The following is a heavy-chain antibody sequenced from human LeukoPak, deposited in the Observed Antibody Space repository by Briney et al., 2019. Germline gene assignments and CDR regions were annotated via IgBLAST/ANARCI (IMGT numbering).Heavy chain of an antibody. CDR2: IWYDGSTK. V-gene: IGHV3-33*08. CDR3: VRDALPSYGSGGPRADS. CDR1: GFIFSHYG. Sequence: GRSLRLSCAACGFIFSHYGMHWVRQAPGKGLEWVAVIWYDGSTKYYADSVKGRFTISRDNSKNTLYLQLNSLRVEDTAVYYCVRDALPSYGSGGPRADSWGHGTLVTVSS. J-gene: IGHJ4*03. D-gene: IGHD3-10*01.